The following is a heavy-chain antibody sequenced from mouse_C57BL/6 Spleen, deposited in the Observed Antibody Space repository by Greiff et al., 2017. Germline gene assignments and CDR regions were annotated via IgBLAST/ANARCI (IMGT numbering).Heavy chain of an antibody. V-gene: IGHV2-9*01. CDR1: GFSLTSYG. D-gene: IGHD1-1*01. J-gene: IGHJ4*01. CDR3: AKREGYYGSSEYYAMEC. CDR2: IWGGGST. Sequence: VKLVESGPGLVAPSQSLSITCTVSGFSLTSYGVYWVRQPPGQGLEWLGVIWGGGSTNYNSAHMSRLSISKDDSKSQVFLKMNSRQTDDTAMYYCAKREGYYGSSEYYAMECWGQGTSVTVAS.